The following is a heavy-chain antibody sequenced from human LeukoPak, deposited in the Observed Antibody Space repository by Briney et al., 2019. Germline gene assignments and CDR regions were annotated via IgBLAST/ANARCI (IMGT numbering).Heavy chain of an antibody. V-gene: IGHV3-74*01. CDR3: VSFYETY. CDR1: GFTFSSSA. CDR2: INSDGSWT. Sequence: PGGSLRLSCAASGFTFSSSAMSWVRQAPGKGLVWVSHINSDGSWTSYADSVKGRFTISKDNAKNTVYPQMNNLRAEDTAVYYCVSFYETYWGRGTLVTVSS. J-gene: IGHJ4*02. D-gene: IGHD2-2*01.